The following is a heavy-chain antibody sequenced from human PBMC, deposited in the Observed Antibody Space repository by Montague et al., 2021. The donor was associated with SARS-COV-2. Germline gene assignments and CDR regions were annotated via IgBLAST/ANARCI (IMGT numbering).Heavy chain of an antibody. J-gene: IGHJ4*02. CDR3: ARYTSRMYGSFDY. Sequence: PALVKPTQTLTLTCTVSGFSLNTNGMGVAWIRQPPGEAPAWLALIYWDDDKRYSPSLKTRLTITKDTSRNQVVLTMTNVDPGDTGTYFCARYTSRMYGSFDYWGQGALVSVSS. V-gene: IGHV2-5*02. D-gene: IGHD3-16*02. CDR1: GFSLNTNGMG. CDR2: IYWDDDK.